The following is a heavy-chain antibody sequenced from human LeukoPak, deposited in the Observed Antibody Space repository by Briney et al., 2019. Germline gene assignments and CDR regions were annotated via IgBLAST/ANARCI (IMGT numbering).Heavy chain of an antibody. CDR2: IYHSGST. Sequence: SETLSLTCTVSGGSISSGDYYWTWIRQPPGKGLEWIGYIYHSGSTHYKASLKSRLTISLDTSRNQFSLRLTSATAADTAVYFCARGLRGIMVRGAITDLNWFDPWGQGTLVAVSS. CDR3: ARGLRGIMVRGAITDLNWFDP. V-gene: IGHV4-30-4*01. J-gene: IGHJ5*02. D-gene: IGHD3-10*01. CDR1: GGSISSGDYY.